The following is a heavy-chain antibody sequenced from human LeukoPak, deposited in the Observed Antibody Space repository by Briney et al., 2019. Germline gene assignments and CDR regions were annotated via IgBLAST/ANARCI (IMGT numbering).Heavy chain of an antibody. J-gene: IGHJ6*02. V-gene: IGHV1-2*02. D-gene: IGHD3-3*01. CDR3: ARGGYDFVYYYYGMDV. CDR1: GYTFTGYY. CDR2: INPNSGGT. Sequence: ASVKVSCKASGYTFTGYYMHWVRQAPGQGLEWMGWINPNSGGTNYAQKFRGRVTMTRDTSISTAYMELSRLRSDDTAVYYCARGGYDFVYYYYGMDVWGQGTTVTVSS.